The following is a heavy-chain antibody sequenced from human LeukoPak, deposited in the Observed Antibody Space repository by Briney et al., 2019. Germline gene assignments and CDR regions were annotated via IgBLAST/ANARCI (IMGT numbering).Heavy chain of an antibody. Sequence: GGSLRLSCAASRFPFSSYAMICVRDAPGKGLEWVSAISGCGCSTYYADSVKGRFTISRDNSKNPLYLQMNSLRAEDTAVYYCAKTRRTTMVRGAKGWFDPWGQGTLVTVSS. V-gene: IGHV3-23*01. D-gene: IGHD3-10*01. CDR3: AKTRRTTMVRGAKGWFDP. CDR2: ISGCGCST. CDR1: RFPFSSYA. J-gene: IGHJ5*02.